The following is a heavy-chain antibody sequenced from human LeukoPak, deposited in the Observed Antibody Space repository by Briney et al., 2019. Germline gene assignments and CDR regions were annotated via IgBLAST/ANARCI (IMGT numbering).Heavy chain of an antibody. V-gene: IGHV3-23*01. CDR3: AKHSYRVDSFTDY. CDR2: TSDSGGTT. J-gene: IGHJ4*02. Sequence: GGSLRLSCAASGFTFGTYAMSWVRQAPGKGLEWVSGTSDSGGTTYYADSVKGRFTISRDNSKNTLYLQMNSLRAEDTAVYYCAKHSYRVDSFTDYWGQGTPVTVSS. CDR1: GFTFGTYA. D-gene: IGHD5-12*01.